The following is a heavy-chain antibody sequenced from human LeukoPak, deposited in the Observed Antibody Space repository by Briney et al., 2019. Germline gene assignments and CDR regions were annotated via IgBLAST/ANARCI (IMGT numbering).Heavy chain of an antibody. CDR2: IYYSGST. CDR1: GGSISSSSYY. Sequence: SETLSLTCTVSGGSISSSSYYWGWIRQPPGKGLEWIGSIYYSGSTYYNPSLKSRVTISVDASENQFSLKLSSVTAADTAVYYCTRRRRYCTGGSCYSFDYWGQGTLVTVSS. CDR3: TRRRRYCTGGSCYSFDY. J-gene: IGHJ4*02. V-gene: IGHV4-39*01. D-gene: IGHD2-15*01.